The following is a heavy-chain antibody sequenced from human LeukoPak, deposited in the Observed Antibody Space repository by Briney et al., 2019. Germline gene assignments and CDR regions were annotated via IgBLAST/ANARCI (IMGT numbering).Heavy chain of an antibody. D-gene: IGHD3-10*01. Sequence: GGSLRLSCAASGFTFSNYWMHWVRQVPGKGLVWVSHIISDGRIINYADSVKGRFTISRDNAKNTLYLQMNSLRVEDTAVYYCARGRGWYFDLWGRGTLVTVSS. CDR1: GFTFSNYW. CDR3: ARGRGWYFDL. J-gene: IGHJ2*01. V-gene: IGHV3-74*01. CDR2: IISDGRII.